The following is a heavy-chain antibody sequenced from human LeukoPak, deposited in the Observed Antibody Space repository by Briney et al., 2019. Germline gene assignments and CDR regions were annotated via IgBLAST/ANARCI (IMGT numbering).Heavy chain of an antibody. Sequence: PSQTLSLTCTVSGGSISSGDYYWSWIRQPPGKGLEWIGYIYYSGSTYYNPSLKSRVTISVDTSKNQFSLKLSSVTAADTAVYYCARARGITIFGVVRYYFDYWGQGTLVTVSS. D-gene: IGHD3-3*01. V-gene: IGHV4-30-4*08. J-gene: IGHJ4*02. CDR2: IYYSGST. CDR3: ARARGITIFGVVRYYFDY. CDR1: GGSISSGDYY.